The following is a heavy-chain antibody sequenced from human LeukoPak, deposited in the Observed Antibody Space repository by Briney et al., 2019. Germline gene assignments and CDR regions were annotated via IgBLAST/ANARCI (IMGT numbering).Heavy chain of an antibody. V-gene: IGHV3-7*01. D-gene: IGHD2-2*01. J-gene: IGHJ6*03. CDR3: ARERCSSTSCYYYYYYYMDV. CDR2: IKQDGSEK. CDR1: GFTFSSYW. Sequence: PGGSLRLSCVASGFTFSSYWMSWVRQAPGKGLEWVANIKQDGSEKYYVDSVKGRFTISRDNAKNSLYLQMNSLRAEDTAVYYCARERCSSTSCYYYYYYYMDVWGKGTTVTVSS.